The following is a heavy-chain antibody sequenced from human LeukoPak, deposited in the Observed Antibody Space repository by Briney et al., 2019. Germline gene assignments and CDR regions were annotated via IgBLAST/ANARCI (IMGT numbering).Heavy chain of an antibody. CDR1: GLTFSSYG. D-gene: IGHD6-13*01. CDR2: FSATDGSA. Sequence: PGGSLRLSRAASGLTFSSYGMTWVRQAPGKGLEWVSAFSATDGSAQYAESVKGRFTISRDNSKNSLYLQMNSLRDEDTAVYYCAKARIAAAGTGAFDVWGQGTMVTVSS. V-gene: IGHV3-23*01. J-gene: IGHJ3*01. CDR3: AKARIAAAGTGAFDV.